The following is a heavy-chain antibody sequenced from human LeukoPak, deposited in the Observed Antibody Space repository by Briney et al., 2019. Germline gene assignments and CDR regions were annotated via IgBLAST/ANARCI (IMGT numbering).Heavy chain of an antibody. D-gene: IGHD4-23*01. CDR2: IYYSGST. CDR3: ARGSLTVAPAFDI. Sequence: PSEALSLTCNVSGGSISSYYWSWIRQPPGKGLEWIGYIYYSGSTNYNPSLKSRVTISVDTSKNQFSLKLSSVTAADTAIYYCARGSLTVAPAFDIWGQGTMFTVSS. CDR1: GGSISSYY. V-gene: IGHV4-59*12. J-gene: IGHJ3*02.